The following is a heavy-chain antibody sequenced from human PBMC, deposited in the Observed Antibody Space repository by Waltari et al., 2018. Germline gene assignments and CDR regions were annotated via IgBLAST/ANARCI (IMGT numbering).Heavy chain of an antibody. D-gene: IGHD1-26*01. CDR1: GFNFNTYV. Sequence: QVRLVESGGGVVQPGRSLRLSCAASGFNFNTYVMHWVRQAPGKGLEWVAVISFNENNKDDADAVKGRFTISRDNSKNTAYLRMNSLRGDDTAIYYCARGENGTYTPDYFDSWGQGTLVTVSS. J-gene: IGHJ4*02. CDR2: ISFNENNK. CDR3: ARGENGTYTPDYFDS. V-gene: IGHV3-30*01.